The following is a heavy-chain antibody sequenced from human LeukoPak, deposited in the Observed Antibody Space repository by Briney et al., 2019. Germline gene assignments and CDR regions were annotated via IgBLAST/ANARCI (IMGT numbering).Heavy chain of an antibody. CDR3: AKVLYVGDRDSSSGPMN. Sequence: QPGGSLRLSCAASGFTFSSYAMSWVRQAPGKGLEWVSAISGSGGSTYYADSVKGRFTISRDNSKNTLYLQMNSLRAEDTAVYYCAKVLYVGDRDSSSGPMNWGQGTLVTVSS. CDR1: GFTFSSYA. J-gene: IGHJ4*02. D-gene: IGHD6-13*01. CDR2: ISGSGGST. V-gene: IGHV3-23*01.